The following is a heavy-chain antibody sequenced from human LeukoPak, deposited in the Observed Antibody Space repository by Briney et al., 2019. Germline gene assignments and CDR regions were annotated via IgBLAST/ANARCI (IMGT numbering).Heavy chain of an antibody. CDR1: GGSFSGHY. D-gene: IGHD3-3*01. CDR2: INHSGST. J-gene: IGHJ4*02. CDR3: ARGLTIFGVVIPRLKGGYYFDY. Sequence: PSETLSLTCAVYGGSFSGHYWSWIRQPPGKGLEWIGEINHSGSTNYNPSLKSRVTISVDTSKNQFSLKLSSVTAADTAVYYCARGLTIFGVVIPRLKGGYYFDYWGQGTLVTVSS. V-gene: IGHV4-34*01.